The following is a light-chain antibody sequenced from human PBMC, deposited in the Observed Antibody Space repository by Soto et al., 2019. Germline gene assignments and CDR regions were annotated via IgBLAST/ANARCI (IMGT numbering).Light chain of an antibody. Sequence: DIVMTQSPLSLPVTLGEPASISCISSQSLLHSNGNNYLNWFLQKPGQSPQLLIYLGSTRASGVPDRFSGSGSGTAFTLKISSVEAEDLGIYYCMQTRQSPTFGQGTKWIS. J-gene: IGKJ1*01. CDR1: QSLLHSNGNNY. CDR3: MQTRQSPT. CDR2: LGS. V-gene: IGKV2-28*01.